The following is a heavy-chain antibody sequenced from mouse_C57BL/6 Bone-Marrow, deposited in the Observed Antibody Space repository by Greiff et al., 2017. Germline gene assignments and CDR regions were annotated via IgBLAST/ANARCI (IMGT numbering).Heavy chain of an antibody. CDR2: INPNNGGT. V-gene: IGHV1-22*01. Sequence: EVQLQQSGPELVKPGASVKMSCKASGYTFTDYNMHWVKQSHGKSLEWIGYINPNNGGTSYNQKFKGKATLTVNKSSSTAYMELRSLTSEDSAVYYCAEGVYDGYYWYFDVWGTGTTVTVSS. D-gene: IGHD2-3*01. CDR3: AEGVYDGYYWYFDV. CDR1: GYTFTDYN. J-gene: IGHJ1*03.